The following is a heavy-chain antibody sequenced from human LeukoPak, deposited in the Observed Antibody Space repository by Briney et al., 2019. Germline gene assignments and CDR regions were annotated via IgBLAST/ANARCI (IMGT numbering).Heavy chain of an antibody. CDR3: ARGGYYDSTGARARFDP. CDR1: GGTFSSYA. CDR2: IIPIFGTA. D-gene: IGHD3-22*01. J-gene: IGHJ5*02. V-gene: IGHV1-69*06. Sequence: ASVKVSCKASGGTFSSYAISWVRQAPGQGLEWMGGIIPIFGTANYAQKFQGRVTITADKSTSTAYMELSSLRSEDTAVYYCARGGYYDSTGARARFDPWGQGTLVTVSS.